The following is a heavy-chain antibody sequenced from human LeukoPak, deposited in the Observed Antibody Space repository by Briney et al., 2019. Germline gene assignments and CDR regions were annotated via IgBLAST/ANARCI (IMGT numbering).Heavy chain of an antibody. CDR3: ARRAGGYSHPYDY. D-gene: IGHD4-23*01. V-gene: IGHV3-53*01. J-gene: IGHJ4*02. CDR1: GFTVSGNY. CDR2: IYSGGTT. Sequence: GALRLSCAVSGFTVSGNYMSWVRQAPGKGLEWVSLIYSGGTTYYADSVKGRFTISRDNSKNTLYLQMNSLTAEDTAVYYCARRAGGYSHPYDYWGQGILVTVSS.